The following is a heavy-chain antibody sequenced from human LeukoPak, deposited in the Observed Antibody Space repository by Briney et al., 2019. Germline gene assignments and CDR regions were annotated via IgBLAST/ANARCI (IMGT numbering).Heavy chain of an antibody. CDR3: ARDSEGLLRGAYFDY. CDR1: GFTFSSYW. Sequence: GGSLRLSCAASGFTFSSYWMSWVRQAPGKGLEWVANIKQDRSEKYYVDSVKGRFTISRDNAKNTLYLQMNSLRAEDTAVYYCARDSEGLLRGAYFDYWGQGTLVTVSS. V-gene: IGHV3-7*01. J-gene: IGHJ4*02. CDR2: IKQDRSEK. D-gene: IGHD3-3*01.